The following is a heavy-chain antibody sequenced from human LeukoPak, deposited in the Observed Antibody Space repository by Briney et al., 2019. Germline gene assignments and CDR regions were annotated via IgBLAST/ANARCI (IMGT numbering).Heavy chain of an antibody. Sequence: SETLSLTCAVYGGSFSGYYWGWLRQPPGKGLEWIGSIYHSGSTYYNPSLKSRVTISVDTSKNQFSLKLSSVTAADTAVYYCARAAAGITPYYMDVWGKGTTVTVSS. CDR1: GGSFSGYY. CDR2: IYHSGST. CDR3: ARAAAGITPYYMDV. V-gene: IGHV4-38-2*01. J-gene: IGHJ6*03. D-gene: IGHD6-19*01.